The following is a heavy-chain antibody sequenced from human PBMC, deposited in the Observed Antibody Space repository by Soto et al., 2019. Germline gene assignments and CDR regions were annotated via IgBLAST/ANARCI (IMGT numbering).Heavy chain of an antibody. D-gene: IGHD6-19*01. CDR3: ARGPVAGDY. V-gene: IGHV3-23*01. Sequence: GGSLRLSCAASGFTFSNYAMNWVRQAPGKGLEWVSTISGIGDNTYYADSVKGRFTISRDNSKNTLFLQMTSLRAEDTAVYYCARGPVAGDYWGQGTLVTVSS. CDR1: GFTFSNYA. CDR2: ISGIGDNT. J-gene: IGHJ4*02.